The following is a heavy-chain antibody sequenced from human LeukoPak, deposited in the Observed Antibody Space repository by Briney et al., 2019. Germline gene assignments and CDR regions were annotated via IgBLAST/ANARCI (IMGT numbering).Heavy chain of an antibody. Sequence: SETLSLTCTISGGSISSYYWNWIRQPPGKGLEWIGYVSHSGSSQYNPSLKSRVTISVDTSGNQFSLRLTSVTAADTAVYYCVRQAEDVAFDIWGQGTMVTVSS. D-gene: IGHD6-25*01. V-gene: IGHV4-59*08. CDR1: GGSISSYY. CDR2: VSHSGSS. CDR3: VRQAEDVAFDI. J-gene: IGHJ3*02.